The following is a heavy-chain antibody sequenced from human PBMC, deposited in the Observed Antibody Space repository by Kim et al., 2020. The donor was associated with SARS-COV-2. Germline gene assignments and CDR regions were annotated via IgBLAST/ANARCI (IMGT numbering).Heavy chain of an antibody. Sequence: ADSVEGRFTISRDDDDNTLHLQMSSLRPADTAVYYCVKDQNEGYNHWSPHYWGQGTLVTVSS. CDR3: VKDQNEGYNHWSPHY. J-gene: IGHJ4*02. V-gene: IGHV3-30*02. D-gene: IGHD2-8*02.